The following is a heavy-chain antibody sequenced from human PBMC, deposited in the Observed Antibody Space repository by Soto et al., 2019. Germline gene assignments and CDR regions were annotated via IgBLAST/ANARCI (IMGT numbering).Heavy chain of an antibody. J-gene: IGHJ4*02. V-gene: IGHV4-4*07. Sequence: SESLSLTCTVSSGSVSTHYRSWIRQPAGKGLEWIGRIFINGNTNCNPSLRSRVTMSVDTSKGQFSLTLTSVSAADTAVCFCARSGGSYNFDSWGQGILVTVSS. CDR1: SGSVSTHY. D-gene: IGHD1-26*01. CDR2: IFINGNT. CDR3: ARSGGSYNFDS.